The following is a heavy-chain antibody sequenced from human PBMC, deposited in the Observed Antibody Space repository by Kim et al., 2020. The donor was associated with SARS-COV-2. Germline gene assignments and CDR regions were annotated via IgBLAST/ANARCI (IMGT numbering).Heavy chain of an antibody. CDR1: GYTFTTYA. CDR3: ARDQDVDTAMLDAFDI. J-gene: IGHJ3*02. V-gene: IGHV1-3*01. Sequence: ASVKVSCKASGYTFTTYAINWVRKVPGQRLQWMGWINAGNGNTKYSQKVQGRVTLTRDTSASTAYMELSRLTSEDTAVYYCARDQDVDTAMLDAFDIWGQGTVVTVSS. CDR2: INAGNGNT. D-gene: IGHD5-18*01.